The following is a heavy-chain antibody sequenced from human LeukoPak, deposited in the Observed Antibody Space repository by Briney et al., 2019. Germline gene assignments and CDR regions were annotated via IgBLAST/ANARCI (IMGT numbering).Heavy chain of an antibody. D-gene: IGHD2-15*01. V-gene: IGHV5-51*01. J-gene: IGHJ4*02. CDR2: IYPGDSDT. CDR3: ARGLPGYCSGGSCYPPFDY. Sequence: GESLNISCKGSGYSFTSYWIGWVRQMPGKGLEWMGIIYPGDSDTRYSPSFQGQVTISADKSISTAYLQWSSLKASDTAMYYCARGLPGYCSGGSCYPPFDYWGQGTLVTVSS. CDR1: GYSFTSYW.